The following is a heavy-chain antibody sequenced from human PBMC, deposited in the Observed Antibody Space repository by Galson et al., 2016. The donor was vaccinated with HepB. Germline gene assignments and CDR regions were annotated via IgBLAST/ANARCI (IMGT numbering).Heavy chain of an antibody. CDR1: GLTFSSHA. CDR2: IRESGGGT. Sequence: SLRLSCAASGLTFSSHAMNWVRQAPGKGLEWVSSIRESGGGTSYADSVKGRFTISGDNSKNTLYLQMSSLRAEDTAVYYCAKCSNNGYNSGWCHWFDPWGQGTLVTVSS. CDR3: AKCSNNGYNSGWCHWFDP. V-gene: IGHV3-23*01. D-gene: IGHD6-19*01. J-gene: IGHJ5*02.